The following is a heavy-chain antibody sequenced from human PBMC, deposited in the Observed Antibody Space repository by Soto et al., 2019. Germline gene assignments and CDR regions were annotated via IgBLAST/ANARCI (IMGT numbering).Heavy chain of an antibody. CDR1: GFTFTSSA. CDR2: IVVGSGNT. J-gene: IGHJ6*02. CDR3: AAEDXSYCSSTSCYASYGMDV. V-gene: IGHV1-58*01. Sequence: SVKVSCKASGFTFTSSAVQWVRQARGQRLEWIGWIVVGSGNTNYAQKFQERVTITRDMSTSTAYMELSSLRSEDTAVYYRAAEDXSYCSSTSCYASYGMDVWGQGTTVTVSS. D-gene: IGHD2-2*01.